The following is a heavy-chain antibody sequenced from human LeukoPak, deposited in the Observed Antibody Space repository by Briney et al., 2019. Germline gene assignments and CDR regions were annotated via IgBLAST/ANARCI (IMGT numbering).Heavy chain of an antibody. Sequence: SGGSLRLSCVASGFTFSSYGMHWVRQAPGKGLEWVAVIWYDGSNKYYADSVRGRFTISKDNSKNTLYLQMNSLRAEDTAVYYCAKDLSAYKYYFDYWGQGTLVTVSS. CDR1: GFTFSSYG. CDR2: IWYDGSNK. D-gene: IGHD2-21*01. V-gene: IGHV3-33*06. CDR3: AKDLSAYKYYFDY. J-gene: IGHJ4*02.